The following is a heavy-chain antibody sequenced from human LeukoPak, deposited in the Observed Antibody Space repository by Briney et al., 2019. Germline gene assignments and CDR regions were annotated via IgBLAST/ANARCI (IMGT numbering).Heavy chain of an antibody. CDR1: GFTFSSYA. J-gene: IGHJ4*02. CDR3: AGVVRYDSSDPSLDY. V-gene: IGHV3-30-3*01. Sequence: PGGSLRLSCAASGFTFSSYAMHWVRQAPGKGLEWVALISYDGTNKYYADSVKGRFTISRDNSKNSLYLQMNSLRTEDTAVYYCAGVVRYDSSDPSLDYWGQGTLVTVSS. CDR2: ISYDGTNK. D-gene: IGHD3-22*01.